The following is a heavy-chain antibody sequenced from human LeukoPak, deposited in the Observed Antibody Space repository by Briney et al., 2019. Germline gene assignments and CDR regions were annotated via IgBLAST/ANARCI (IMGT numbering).Heavy chain of an antibody. Sequence: ASVKISCKAFGYTFTDYYIHWVKEAPGKGLEWMGRVDPEDGETTYAEKFQGRVTITTDESTSTAYMELSSLRSEDTAVYYCARGASSGYFRPAYYYYMDVWGKGTSVIVSS. CDR2: VDPEDGET. CDR1: GYTFTDYY. V-gene: IGHV1-69-2*01. J-gene: IGHJ6*03. CDR3: ARGASSGYFRPAYYYYMDV. D-gene: IGHD3-22*01.